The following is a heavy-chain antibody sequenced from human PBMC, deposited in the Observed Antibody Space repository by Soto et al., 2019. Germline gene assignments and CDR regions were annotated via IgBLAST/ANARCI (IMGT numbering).Heavy chain of an antibody. V-gene: IGHV3-30*18. CDR2: VSYGGSDK. J-gene: IGHJ6*02. CDR3: AKDRGGRYSRSWYYGMDV. Sequence: QVQLVESGGGVVQPGRSLRLSCAASGITFSNYGMHWVRQAPGKGLEWVAVVSYGGSDKNYADSVKGRFTISRDNSKNTLYLQMNSLRAEDTAVYYCAKDRGGRYSRSWYYGMDVWGQGTTVTVSS. D-gene: IGHD6-13*01. CDR1: GITFSNYG.